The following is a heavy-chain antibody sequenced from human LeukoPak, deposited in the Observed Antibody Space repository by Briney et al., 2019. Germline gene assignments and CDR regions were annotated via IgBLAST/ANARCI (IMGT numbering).Heavy chain of an antibody. Sequence: PGGSLRLSCAASGFTFSDHYMDWVRQAPGRGLEWVGRTTNKADSYTTYYAASVRDRFTISRDASKNSLYLRMNSLKTEDTAIYYCTKDFDSGGAYWGQGTLVTVSS. CDR2: TTNKADSYTT. V-gene: IGHV3-72*01. CDR1: GFTFSDHY. D-gene: IGHD3-9*01. CDR3: TKDFDSGGAY. J-gene: IGHJ4*02.